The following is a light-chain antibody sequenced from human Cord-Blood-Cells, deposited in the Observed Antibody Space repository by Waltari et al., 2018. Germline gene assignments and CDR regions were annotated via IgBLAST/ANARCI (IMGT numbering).Light chain of an antibody. CDR2: WAS. CDR1: QSVLYRSNNKNY. V-gene: IGKV4-1*01. CDR3: QQYYSTPPYT. Sequence: DIGLTQSLDPLDVCLRERPTIHCKSSQSVLYRSNNKNYLAWYQQKPGQPPKLLIYWASTRESGVPDRFSGSGSGTDFTLTISSLQAEDVAVYYCQQYYSTPPYTFGQGTKLEIK. J-gene: IGKJ2*01.